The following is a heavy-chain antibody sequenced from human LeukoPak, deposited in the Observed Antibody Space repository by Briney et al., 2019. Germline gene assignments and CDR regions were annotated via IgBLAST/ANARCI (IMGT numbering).Heavy chain of an antibody. CDR3: AREPNGGNFDY. D-gene: IGHD4-23*01. CDR1: GFSISSGYY. CDR2: IYHSGST. J-gene: IGHJ4*02. V-gene: IGHV4-38-2*02. Sequence: SETLSLTCAVSGFSISSGYYWGWIRQPPGKGLEWIGSIYHSGSTYYNLSLKSRVTISLDTSKNQFSLNLSSVTGADTAVYYCAREPNGGNFDYWGQGTPVIVSS.